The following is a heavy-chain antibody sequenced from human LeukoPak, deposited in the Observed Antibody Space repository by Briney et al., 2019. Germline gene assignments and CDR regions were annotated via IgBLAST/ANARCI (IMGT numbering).Heavy chain of an antibody. CDR2: IFYSGST. CDR1: GGSISSYY. J-gene: IGHJ2*01. Sequence: PSETLSLTCTVSGGSISSYYWSWIRQPPGKGLEWIGYIFYSGSTNYNPSLRSRVTISLDTSKNQFSLKLSSVTAADTAVYYCARLTMFRGVIYGTDWHSDLWGRGTLVTVSS. V-gene: IGHV4-59*12. CDR3: ARLTMFRGVIYGTDWHSDL. D-gene: IGHD3-10*01.